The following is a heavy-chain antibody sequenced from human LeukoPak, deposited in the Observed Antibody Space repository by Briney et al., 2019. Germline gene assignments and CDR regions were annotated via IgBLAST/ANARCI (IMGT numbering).Heavy chain of an antibody. D-gene: IGHD6-6*01. CDR1: GYTFTSYG. CDR2: ISAYNGNT. J-gene: IGHJ5*02. V-gene: IGHV1-18*01. Sequence: GASVKVSCKASGYTFTSYGISWVRQAPGQGLEWMGWISAYNGNTNYAQKLQGRVTMTTDTSTSTAYMELRSLRSDDTAVYYCARDYGPYSSSSDVDWFDPWGQGTLVTVSS. CDR3: ARDYGPYSSSSDVDWFDP.